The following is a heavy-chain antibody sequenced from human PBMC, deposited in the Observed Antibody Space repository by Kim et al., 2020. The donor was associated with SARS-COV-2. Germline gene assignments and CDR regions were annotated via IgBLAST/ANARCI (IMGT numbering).Heavy chain of an antibody. D-gene: IGHD3-9*01. CDR2: ISSTSSTI. V-gene: IGHV3-48*02. CDR3: ARESLGNDWLSPRVWFDP. CDR1: GFTFSSYA. Sequence: GGSLRLSCAASGFTFSSYAMNWVRQAPGKGLEWVSFISSTSSTIYYADSVKGRFTISRDNARNSLYLQMNSLRDEDTAVYYCARESLGNDWLSPRVWFDP. J-gene: IGHJ5*02.